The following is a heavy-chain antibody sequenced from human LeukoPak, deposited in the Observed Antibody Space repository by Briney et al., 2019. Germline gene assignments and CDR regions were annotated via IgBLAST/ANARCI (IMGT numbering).Heavy chain of an antibody. CDR3: AKPNYGDYVSVPFDY. D-gene: IGHD4-17*01. V-gene: IGHV3-23*01. Sequence: GGSLRLSCAASGFTFSSYAMSWVRQAPGKGLEWVSAISGSGGSTYYADSVKGQFTISRDNSKNTLYLQMNSLRAEDTAVYYCAKPNYGDYVSVPFDYWGQGTLVTVSS. J-gene: IGHJ4*02. CDR1: GFTFSSYA. CDR2: ISGSGGST.